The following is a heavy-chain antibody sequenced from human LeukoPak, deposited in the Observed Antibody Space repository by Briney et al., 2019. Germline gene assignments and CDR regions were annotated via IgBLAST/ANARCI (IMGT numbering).Heavy chain of an antibody. D-gene: IGHD2-21*02. CDR1: GGSISSGGYY. J-gene: IGHJ5*02. CDR2: IDCSGST. V-gene: IGHV4-31*03. CDR3: ARRDSFNWFDP. Sequence: SQTLSLTCTVSGGSISSGGYYWRWIRQHPGRGLEWIAYIDCSGSTDYNPSLKSRVTISVDTSKNQFYLKLSSVTAADTAVYYCARRDSFNWFDPGGQGTLVTVS.